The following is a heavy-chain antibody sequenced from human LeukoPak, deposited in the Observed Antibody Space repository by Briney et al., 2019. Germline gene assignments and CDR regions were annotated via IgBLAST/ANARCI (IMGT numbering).Heavy chain of an antibody. CDR1: GGSISSGDYY. CDR3: ARDSRGSSGAFDI. CDR2: IYYSGST. D-gene: IGHD2-21*01. J-gene: IGHJ3*02. V-gene: IGHV4-30-4*08. Sequence: PSETLSLTCTVSGGSISSGDYYWSWIRQPPGKGLEWIGYIYYSGSTYYNPSLKSRVTISVDTPKNQFSLKLSSVTAADTAVYYCARDSRGSSGAFDIWGQGTMVTVSS.